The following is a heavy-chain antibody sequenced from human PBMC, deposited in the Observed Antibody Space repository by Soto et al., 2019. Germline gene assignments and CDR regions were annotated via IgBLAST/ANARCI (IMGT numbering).Heavy chain of an antibody. J-gene: IGHJ4*02. D-gene: IGHD3-22*01. Sequence: EVELLESGGGLVQPGGSLRLSCSASGFTFSSYAMSWVRQTPGKGLEWVSAISGSGGSTYYADSVKGRFTISRDNSKNTLYLQMNSLRAEDTAVYYCAKEVVYYYDSSGPIDYWGQGTLVTVSS. CDR1: GFTFSSYA. CDR2: ISGSGGST. V-gene: IGHV3-23*01. CDR3: AKEVVYYYDSSGPIDY.